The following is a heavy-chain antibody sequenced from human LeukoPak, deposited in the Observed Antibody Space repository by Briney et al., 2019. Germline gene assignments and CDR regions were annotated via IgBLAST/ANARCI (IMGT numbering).Heavy chain of an antibody. V-gene: IGHV1-8*01. CDR2: MNPNSGNT. CDR1: GYTFTSYD. Sequence: ASVKVSCTASGYTFTSYDINWVRQATGQGLEWMGWMNPNSGNTGYAQKFQGRVTMTRNTSISTAYMELSSLRSEDTAVYYCARGFRKSITIFGVVIYLGWYFDYWGQGTLVTVSS. D-gene: IGHD3-3*01. CDR3: ARGFRKSITIFGVVIYLGWYFDY. J-gene: IGHJ4*02.